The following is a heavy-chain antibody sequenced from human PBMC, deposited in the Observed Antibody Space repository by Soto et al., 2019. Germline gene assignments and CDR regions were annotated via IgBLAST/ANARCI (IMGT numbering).Heavy chain of an antibody. CDR1: GFTFSSYA. D-gene: IGHD6-13*01. CDR3: AKDLGYGSSWRYALDM. CDR2: ISGSGGIT. J-gene: IGHJ3*02. Sequence: PGGSLRLSCAASGFTFSSYAMSWVRQAPGQGLEWVSGISGSGGITHYADSVKGRFTISRDNSRNTLHLQMISLRAEDTGVYYCAKDLGYGSSWRYALDMWGQGTLVIVSS. V-gene: IGHV3-23*01.